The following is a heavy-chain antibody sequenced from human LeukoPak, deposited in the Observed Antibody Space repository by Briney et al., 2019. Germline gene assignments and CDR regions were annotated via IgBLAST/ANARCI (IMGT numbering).Heavy chain of an antibody. Sequence: GSLRLSCAASGFTVSSYYMSWIRQAPGKGLEWIGSIHYSGTTDYNPSLKSRVTISVDTSKNDFSLKLSSVTAADTAVYYCARDQTTTYYYQSSGYHDAFDIWGQGTMVTVSS. CDR3: ARDQTTTYYYQSSGYHDAFDI. D-gene: IGHD3-22*01. CDR2: IHYSGTT. CDR1: GFTVSSYY. V-gene: IGHV4-39*07. J-gene: IGHJ3*02.